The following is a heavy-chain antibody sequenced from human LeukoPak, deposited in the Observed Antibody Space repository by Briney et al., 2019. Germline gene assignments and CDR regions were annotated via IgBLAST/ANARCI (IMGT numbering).Heavy chain of an antibody. Sequence: SETLSLTCAVYGGSFSGYYWSWIRQPPGKGLEWLGEINHSGSTNYNPSLKSRVTISVDTSKNQFSLKLSSVTAADTAVYYCARDRTHCSGTSCPSHYFDYWGQGTLVTVSS. J-gene: IGHJ4*02. CDR3: ARDRTHCSGTSCPSHYFDY. CDR2: INHSGST. D-gene: IGHD2-2*01. CDR1: GGSFSGYY. V-gene: IGHV4-34*01.